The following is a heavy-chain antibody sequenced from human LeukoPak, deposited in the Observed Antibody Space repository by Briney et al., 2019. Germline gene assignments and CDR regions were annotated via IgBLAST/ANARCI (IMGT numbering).Heavy chain of an antibody. CDR1: GFTFSSYG. D-gene: IGHD3-22*01. V-gene: IGHV3-23*01. Sequence: GGTLRLSCAASGFTFSSYGMSWVRQAPGKVLEWVSAISGSGGSTYYADSVKGRFTISRDNSKNTLYLQMNSLRAEDTAVYYCAKGLGLFAHNPTATDYWGQGTLVTVSS. J-gene: IGHJ4*02. CDR2: ISGSGGST. CDR3: AKGLGLFAHNPTATDY.